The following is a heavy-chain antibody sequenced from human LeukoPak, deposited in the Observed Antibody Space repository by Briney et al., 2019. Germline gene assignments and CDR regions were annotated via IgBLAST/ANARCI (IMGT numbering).Heavy chain of an antibody. CDR1: GFTFSSYA. V-gene: IGHV3-23*01. CDR2: ISGSGGST. Sequence: GGSLRLSCAASGFTFSSYAMSWVRQAPRKGLEWVSAISGSGGSTYYADSVKGRLTISRDNSKNTLYLQMNSLRAEDTAVYYCAKGYSGPSACWGQGTLVTVSS. J-gene: IGHJ4*02. D-gene: IGHD5-12*01. CDR3: AKGYSGPSAC.